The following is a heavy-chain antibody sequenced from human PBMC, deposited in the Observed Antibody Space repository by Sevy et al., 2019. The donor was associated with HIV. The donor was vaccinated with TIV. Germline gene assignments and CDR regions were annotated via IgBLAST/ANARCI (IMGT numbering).Heavy chain of an antibody. Sequence: GGSLRLSCAVSGFSFDGYGMTWVRQAPGKGLEWVSGISGSGTRTYYADSVKGRFIISRDNSKNTLYLQMNSLRSEDTAIYYCGKGGGGHYDPDEIGYYFYYYNMDVWGKGTTVTVSS. CDR1: GFSFDGYG. CDR2: ISGSGTRT. D-gene: IGHD3-22*01. V-gene: IGHV3-23*01. J-gene: IGHJ6*03. CDR3: GKGGGGHYDPDEIGYYFYYYNMDV.